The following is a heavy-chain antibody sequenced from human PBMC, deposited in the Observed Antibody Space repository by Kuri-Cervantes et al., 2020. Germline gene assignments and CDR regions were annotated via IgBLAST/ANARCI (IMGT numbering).Heavy chain of an antibody. CDR1: GFTFRRYW. Sequence: GESLKISCAASGFTFRRYWMSWVRQAPGKGLEWVANIKEDGSEKYYVDSVEGRFTISRDNAENSLYLQMNSLRAEDTAVYYCARATADGMDIWGQGTTVTVSS. D-gene: IGHD2-21*02. J-gene: IGHJ6*02. CDR3: ARATADGMDI. V-gene: IGHV3-7*03. CDR2: IKEDGSEK.